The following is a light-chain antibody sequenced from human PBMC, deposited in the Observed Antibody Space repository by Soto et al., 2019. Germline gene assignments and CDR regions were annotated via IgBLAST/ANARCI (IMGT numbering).Light chain of an antibody. CDR2: DVT. CDR3: SSYTTSSTVV. CDR1: SSDVGYYNH. V-gene: IGLV2-14*01. J-gene: IGLJ2*01. Sequence: QSALTQPASVSGSPGQSITISCTGTSSDVGYYNHVSWYQQHPGKAPKLMIYDVTNRPSGISNRFSGSKSGNTASLTISGLQAEDEADYYCSSYTTSSTVVFGGGTQLTVL.